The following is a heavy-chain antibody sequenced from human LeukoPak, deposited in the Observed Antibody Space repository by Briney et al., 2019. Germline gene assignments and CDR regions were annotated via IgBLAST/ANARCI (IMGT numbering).Heavy chain of an antibody. CDR2: ISSSSSYI. CDR1: GFTFSSYS. V-gene: IGHV3-21*01. J-gene: IGHJ6*03. CDR3: ARDNGYCSGGSCYHYYMDV. Sequence: PGGSLRLSCAASGFTFSSYSMNWVRQAPGKGLEWVSSISSSSSYIYYADSVKGRFTISRDNAKNSLDLQMNSLRAEDTAVYYCARDNGYCSGGSCYHYYMDVWGKGTTVTVSS. D-gene: IGHD2-15*01.